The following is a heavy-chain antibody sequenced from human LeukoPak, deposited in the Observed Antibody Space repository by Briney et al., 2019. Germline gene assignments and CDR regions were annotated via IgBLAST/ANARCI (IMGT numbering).Heavy chain of an antibody. D-gene: IGHD2-21*02. Sequence: ASVKVSCKAFGYTFTSNYMHWVRQAPGQGPEWMGVISPSGGSTTYAQKFQGRVTMTRDTSTTTVYMELSSLRSEDTAVYYCARTSGDIVVVTATRKAFDYWGQGTLVTVSS. J-gene: IGHJ4*02. CDR1: GYTFTSNY. V-gene: IGHV1-46*01. CDR3: ARTSGDIVVVTATRKAFDY. CDR2: ISPSGGST.